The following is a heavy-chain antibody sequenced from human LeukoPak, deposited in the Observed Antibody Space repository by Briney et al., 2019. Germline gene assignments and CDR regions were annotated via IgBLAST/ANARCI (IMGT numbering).Heavy chain of an antibody. CDR3: ARGSSSWFGGMDV. J-gene: IGHJ6*02. D-gene: IGHD6-13*01. V-gene: IGHV3-30-3*01. CDR1: GFTFSSYA. CDR2: ISYDGSNK. Sequence: GRSLRLSCAASGFTFSSYAMHWVRQAPGKGLEWVAVISYDGSNKYYADSVKGRFTISRDNSKNTLYLQMNSLRAEDTAVYYCARGSSSWFGGMDVWDQGTTVTVSS.